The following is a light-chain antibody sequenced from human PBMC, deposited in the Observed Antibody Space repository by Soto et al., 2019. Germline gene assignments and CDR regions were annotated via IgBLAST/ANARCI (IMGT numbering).Light chain of an antibody. CDR3: QQYAAAPRT. CDR2: GAS. CDR1: QSVSNNY. J-gene: IGKJ1*01. Sequence: EIVLTQSPGTLSLSPRERATLSSRASQSVSNNYLAWYQHRPGQAPRLLIYGASTRAPGIPDRFSGSGSGTDFTLTISRLEHEDFAGYYCQQYAAAPRTFGQGTPGEV. V-gene: IGKV3-20*01.